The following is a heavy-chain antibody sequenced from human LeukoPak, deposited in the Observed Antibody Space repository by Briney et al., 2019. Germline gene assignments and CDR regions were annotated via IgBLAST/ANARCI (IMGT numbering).Heavy chain of an antibody. J-gene: IGHJ4*02. D-gene: IGHD5-18*01. CDR1: GFTFSSYG. V-gene: IGHV3-30*02. Sequence: PGGSLRLSCAASGFTFSSYGMHWVRQAPGKGLEWVAFIRYDGSNKYYADSVKGRFTISRDNSKNTLYLQMNSLRAKDTAVYYCAKDTVDTAMVKSPEGLVDYWGQGTLVTVSS. CDR3: AKDTVDTAMVKSPEGLVDY. CDR2: IRYDGSNK.